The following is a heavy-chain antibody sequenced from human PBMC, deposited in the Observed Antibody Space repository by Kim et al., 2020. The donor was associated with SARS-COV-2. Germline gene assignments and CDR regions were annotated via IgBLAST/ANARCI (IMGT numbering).Heavy chain of an antibody. Sequence: ASVKVSCKASGYTFTSYYMHWVRQAPGQGLEWMGIINPSGGSTSYAQKFQGRVTMTRDTSTSTVYMELSSLRSEDTAVYYCAASQYDFWSGYYLLAAGGMDVWGQGTTVTVSS. CDR1: GYTFTSYY. J-gene: IGHJ6*02. CDR2: INPSGGST. CDR3: AASQYDFWSGYYLLAAGGMDV. D-gene: IGHD3-3*01. V-gene: IGHV1-46*01.